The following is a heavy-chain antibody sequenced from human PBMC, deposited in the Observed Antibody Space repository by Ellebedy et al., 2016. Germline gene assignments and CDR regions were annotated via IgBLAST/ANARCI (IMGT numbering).Heavy chain of an antibody. CDR2: IYYSGST. V-gene: IGHV4-59*08. Sequence: SETLSLTCSVSGGSISSFYWSRIRQPPRKGLEWIGNIYYSGSTNYNPSLKSRVSISVDTSKNQLSLKLNSVTAADTAVYYCARQYPSLRGGAFDIWGQGTMVTVSS. D-gene: IGHD4-23*01. J-gene: IGHJ3*02. CDR1: GGSISSFY. CDR3: ARQYPSLRGGAFDI.